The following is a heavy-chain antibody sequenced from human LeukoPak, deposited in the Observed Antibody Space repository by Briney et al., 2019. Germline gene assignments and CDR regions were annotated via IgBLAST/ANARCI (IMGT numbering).Heavy chain of an antibody. Sequence: SETLSLTCTVSGGSISTSNYYWGWIRQPPGKGLEWIGNIYYSGSTYYNPSLKSRVTISVDTSKNQFSLKLSSVTAADTAVYYCASATVTDYWYFDLWGRGTLVTVSS. CDR2: IYYSGST. D-gene: IGHD4-17*01. CDR3: ASATVTDYWYFDL. J-gene: IGHJ2*01. V-gene: IGHV4-39*07. CDR1: GGSISTSNYY.